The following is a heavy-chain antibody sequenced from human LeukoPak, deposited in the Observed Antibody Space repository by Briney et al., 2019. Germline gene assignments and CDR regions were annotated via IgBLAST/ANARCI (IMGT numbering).Heavy chain of an antibody. CDR2: INWKTGNG. CDR3: TRRAARWQFDL. Sequence: GRSLRLSCAVSGFNFDDYAMHWVRQAPGRGLEWVSGINWKTGNGIYADSVKGRFTISRDNAKNSLYLQMSSLRAENTALYYCTRRAARWQFDLWGRGTLLTVSS. V-gene: IGHV3-9*01. J-gene: IGHJ2*01. CDR1: GFNFDDYA. D-gene: IGHD5-24*01.